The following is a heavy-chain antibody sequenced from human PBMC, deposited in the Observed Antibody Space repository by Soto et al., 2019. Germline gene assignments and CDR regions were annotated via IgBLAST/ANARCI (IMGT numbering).Heavy chain of an antibody. J-gene: IGHJ4*02. V-gene: IGHV3-23*01. D-gene: IGHD2-2*01. CDR3: AKVSRGNGVVPAALN. CDR2: ISGSGGST. CDR1: GHTFHNYA. Sequence: EVQLLESGGGLVQPGGSLRLSCVASGHTFHNYAMTWVRQAPGKGLEWVSGISGSGGSTYYADSVRGRFTISRDDSKNTLYLQMNSLRAEDTAVYYCAKVSRGNGVVPAALNWGQGTLVNVSS.